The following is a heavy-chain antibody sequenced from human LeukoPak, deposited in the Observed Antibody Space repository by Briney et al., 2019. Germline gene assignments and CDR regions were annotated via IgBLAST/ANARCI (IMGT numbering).Heavy chain of an antibody. V-gene: IGHV1-69*02. Sequence: SVKVSCKASGGTFSSYTISWVRQAPGQGLEWLGRIIPILGIANYAQKFQGRVTITADKSTSTAYMELSSLRSEDTAVYYCARKVSTSDYDYWGQGTLVTVSS. J-gene: IGHJ4*02. CDR3: ARKVSTSDYDY. CDR2: IIPILGIA. CDR1: GGTFSSYT. D-gene: IGHD2-2*01.